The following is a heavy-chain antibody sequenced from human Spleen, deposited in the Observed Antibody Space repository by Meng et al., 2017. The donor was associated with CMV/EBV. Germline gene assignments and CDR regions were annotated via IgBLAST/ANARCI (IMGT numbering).Heavy chain of an antibody. J-gene: IGHJ5*02. CDR3: ARKYCIGGSCYSSGGNWFDP. D-gene: IGHD2-15*01. V-gene: IGHV1-46*01. CDR2: IDPSSGGT. Sequence: TSDYVHWVRKAPGQGLEWMGVIDPSSGGTGYAQKFKGRVTMTRDTSTTTVYMELSSLRSEDTAVYFCARKYCIGGSCYSSGGNWFDPWGQGSLVTVSS. CDR1: TSDY.